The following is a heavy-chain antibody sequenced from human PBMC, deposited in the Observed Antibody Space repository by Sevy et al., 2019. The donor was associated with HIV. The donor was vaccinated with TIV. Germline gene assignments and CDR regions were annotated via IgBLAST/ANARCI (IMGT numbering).Heavy chain of an antibody. Sequence: GGSLRLSCVGSGFSFSDHRMHWVRQAPGKGLEWMAAISYDGRNTKYKADSVKGRFTISRDNSKNTLYLQMNSLRAEDTAIYYCARDRGEILSSAFDYWGQRTLVTVSS. CDR3: ARDRGEILSSAFDY. J-gene: IGHJ4*02. CDR2: ISYDGRNTK. D-gene: IGHD3-16*01. CDR1: GFSFSDHR. V-gene: IGHV3-30*03.